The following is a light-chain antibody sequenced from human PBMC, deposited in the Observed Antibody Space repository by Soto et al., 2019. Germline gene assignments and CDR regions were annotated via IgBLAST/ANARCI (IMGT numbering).Light chain of an antibody. CDR2: GAS. V-gene: IGKV3-20*01. J-gene: IGKJ4*01. CDR1: QSVSSSY. Sequence: EIVVTQSPGTLSLSPGERATLSCRASQSVSSSYLAWYQQKPGQAPRLLISGASSRATGIPDRFSGSRSGTDFTLTISRLEPEDFVVYYCQQYGSSPITFGVATKVDI. CDR3: QQYGSSPIT.